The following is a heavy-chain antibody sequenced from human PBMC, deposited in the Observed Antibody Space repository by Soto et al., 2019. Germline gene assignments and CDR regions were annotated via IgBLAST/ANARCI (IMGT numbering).Heavy chain of an antibody. Sequence: ASVKVSCKASGYTFTSYGISWVRQAPGQGLEWMGWISAYNGNTNYAQKLQGRVTMTTGTSTSTAYMELRSLRSDDTAVYYCASSLYYGSGSNNYYCYGMDVRGKGTTVTNSS. D-gene: IGHD3-10*01. CDR3: ASSLYYGSGSNNYYCYGMDV. J-gene: IGHJ6*04. CDR1: GYTFTSYG. CDR2: ISAYNGNT. V-gene: IGHV1-18*01.